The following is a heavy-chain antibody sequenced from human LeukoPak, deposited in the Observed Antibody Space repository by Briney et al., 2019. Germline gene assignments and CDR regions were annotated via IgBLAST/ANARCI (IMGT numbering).Heavy chain of an antibody. CDR1: GFTFSSYS. J-gene: IGHJ4*02. Sequence: GGSLRLSCAASGFTFSSYSMNWVRQAPGKGLEWVSYISSSSSTIYYADSVKGRFTISRDNAKNSLYLQMNSLRAEDTAVYYFAKDIVSYIFDYWGQGPLVTVSS. V-gene: IGHV3-48*01. CDR2: ISSSSSTI. D-gene: IGHD2-15*01. CDR3: AKDIVSYIFDY.